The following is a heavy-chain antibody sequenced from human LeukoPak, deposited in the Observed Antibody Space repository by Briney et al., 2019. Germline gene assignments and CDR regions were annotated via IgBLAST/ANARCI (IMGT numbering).Heavy chain of an antibody. V-gene: IGHV3-49*04. D-gene: IGHD3-10*01. CDR3: TRENLVWFGELLYSDRAYYFDY. CDR1: GFTFGDYA. CDR2: IRSKAYGGTT. Sequence: GGSLRLSCTASGFTFGDYAMSWVRQAPGKGLEWVGFIRSKAYGGTTEYAASVKGRFTISRDDSKSIAYLQMNSLKTEGTAVYYCTRENLVWFGELLYSDRAYYFDYWGQGTLVTVSS. J-gene: IGHJ4*02.